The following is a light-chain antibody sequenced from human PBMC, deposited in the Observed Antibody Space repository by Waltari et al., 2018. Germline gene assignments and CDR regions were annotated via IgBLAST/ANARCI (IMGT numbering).Light chain of an antibody. V-gene: IGKV3-15*01. J-gene: IGKJ2*01. CDR1: QNVSSN. CDR2: AAS. Sequence: IVMTQSPATLYVSPGERATLSCRASQNVSSNLAWYQQKPGQAPRLLISAASTRATDIPVRFSGSGSGTEFTLTISSVQSEDFGIYFCQQYDKWTLYTFGQGTKLEIK. CDR3: QQYDKWTLYT.